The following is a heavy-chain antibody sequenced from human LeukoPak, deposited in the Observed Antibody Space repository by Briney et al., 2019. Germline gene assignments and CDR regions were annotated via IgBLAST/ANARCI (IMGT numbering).Heavy chain of an antibody. CDR2: IYYSGST. Sequence: PSETLSLTCTVSGGSISSSSYYWGWIRQPPGKGLEWIGSIYYSGSTYYNPSLKSRVTISVDTSKNQFSLKLSSVTAADTAVYYCARDTLTHYYGSGSYYPYFDYWGQGTLVTVSS. J-gene: IGHJ4*02. CDR3: ARDTLTHYYGSGSYYPYFDY. CDR1: GGSISSSSYY. D-gene: IGHD3-10*01. V-gene: IGHV4-39*07.